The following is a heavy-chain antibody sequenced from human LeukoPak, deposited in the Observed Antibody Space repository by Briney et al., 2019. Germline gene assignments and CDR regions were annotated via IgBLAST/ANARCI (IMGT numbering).Heavy chain of an antibody. CDR2: IYSGGST. CDR1: GFTVSSNY. Sequence: GGSLGLSCAASGFTVSSNYMSWVRQAPGKGLEWVSVIYSGGSTYYADSVKGRFTISRDNSKNTLYLQMNSLRAEDTAVYYCARDKSNPPYYYYGMDVWGQGTTVTVSS. CDR3: ARDKSNPPYYYYGMDV. V-gene: IGHV3-66*01. J-gene: IGHJ6*02.